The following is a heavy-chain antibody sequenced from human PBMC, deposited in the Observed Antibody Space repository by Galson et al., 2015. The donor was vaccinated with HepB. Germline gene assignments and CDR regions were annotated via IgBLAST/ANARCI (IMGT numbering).Heavy chain of an antibody. V-gene: IGHV3-48*02. CDR2: ISRRGGPM. CDR1: GFSVSEYG. D-gene: IGHD5-24*01. Sequence: SLRLSCAASGFSVSEYGMNWVRQPPGKGLEWASFISRRGGPMYYADSVRGRFTISRDTADNSVSLQMNSLRDEDTAVYYCARDRDGGSFDYWGQGTLVTVSS. J-gene: IGHJ4*02. CDR3: ARDRDGGSFDY.